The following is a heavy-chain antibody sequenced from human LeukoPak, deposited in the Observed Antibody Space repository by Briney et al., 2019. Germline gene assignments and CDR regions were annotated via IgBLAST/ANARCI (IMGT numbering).Heavy chain of an antibody. J-gene: IGHJ4*02. CDR2: IVSAFGSA. CDR1: GGIFNNYA. CDR3: ASKLIVKEYIYDPSFDY. V-gene: IGHV1-69*05. D-gene: IGHD5-18*01. Sequence: SVKVSCKASGGIFNNYAFTWVRQAPGLGLEWMGGIVSAFGSATYAQKFQDRVTITTDESTSTVYMDLNSLTSEDTAVYFCASKLIVKEYIYDPSFDYWGQGTLVTVFS.